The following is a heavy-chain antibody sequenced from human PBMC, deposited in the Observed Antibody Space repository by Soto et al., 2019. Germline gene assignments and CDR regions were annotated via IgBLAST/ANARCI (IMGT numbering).Heavy chain of an antibody. D-gene: IGHD1-26*01. J-gene: IGHJ4*02. CDR3: AREGSGSYQGLGSFDY. Sequence: QVQLVESGGGVVQPGRSLRLSCAASGFTFSSYGMHWVRQAPGKGLEWVAVIWYDGSNKYYADSVKGRFTISRDNSKNTLYLQRNSRRAEDTAVYYGAREGSGSYQGLGSFDYGGRGPLVTVSS. CDR1: GFTFSSYG. V-gene: IGHV3-33*01. CDR2: IWYDGSNK.